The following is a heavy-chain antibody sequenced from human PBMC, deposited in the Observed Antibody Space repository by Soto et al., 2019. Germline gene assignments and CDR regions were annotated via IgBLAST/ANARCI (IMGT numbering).Heavy chain of an antibody. CDR1: GYTFINYY. J-gene: IGHJ4*02. D-gene: IGHD6-25*01. CDR2: INPNTGST. V-gene: IGHV1-46*01. Sequence: ASVKVSCKTSGYTFINYYMHWVRQAPGQGLEWVGKINPNTGSTSYAQNFQGRVSVTRDTSTSTVYMELSSLRSDDTALYYCTLDSSGFDRNYCDYWGQGTLVTVSS. CDR3: TLDSSGFDRNYCDY.